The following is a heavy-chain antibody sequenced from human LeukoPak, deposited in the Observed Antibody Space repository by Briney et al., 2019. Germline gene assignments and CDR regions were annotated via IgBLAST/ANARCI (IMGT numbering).Heavy chain of an antibody. CDR1: GYSFTNYW. Sequence: GESLKISCKGSGYSFTNYWIGWVRQVPGKGLEWVGIILPGDSETRYSPAFQGQVTISADRSITTAYLQWSSLQASDTAIYYCATTDYYDSSGFYSDSLDIWGQGTMVSVSS. CDR3: ATTDYYDSSGFYSDSLDI. CDR2: ILPGDSET. V-gene: IGHV5-51*01. D-gene: IGHD3-22*01. J-gene: IGHJ3*02.